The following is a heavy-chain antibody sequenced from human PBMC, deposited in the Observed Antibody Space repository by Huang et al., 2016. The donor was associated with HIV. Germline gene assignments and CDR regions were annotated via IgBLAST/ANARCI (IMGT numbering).Heavy chain of an antibody. J-gene: IGHJ3*02. CDR1: GFTFSSYG. CDR3: AKGSMANAFDI. CDR2: IRYEGSNK. V-gene: IGHV3-30*02. D-gene: IGHD3-10*01. Sequence: VQLVESGGGVVQPGGSLRLSCAASGFTFSSYGMHWVRQAPGKGLEWVSFIRYEGSNKYYADSVRGRFTISRDNSKNTLYLQMNSLRAEDTAVYYCAKGSMANAFDIWGQGTMVTVSS.